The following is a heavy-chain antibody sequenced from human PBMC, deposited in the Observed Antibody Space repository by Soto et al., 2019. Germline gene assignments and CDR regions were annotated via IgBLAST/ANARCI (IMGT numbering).Heavy chain of an antibody. J-gene: IGHJ4*02. CDR1: GGSISSSSYY. CDR2: IYYSGST. CDR3: ASHWDYDILTGLGLYYFDC. V-gene: IGHV4-39*01. Sequence: QLQLQESGPGLVKPSETLSLTCTVSGGSISSSSYYWGWIRQPPGKGLEWIGSIYYSGSTYYNPSLKSRVTISVNTSMNRFSPKLSSVTAADTPVYYCASHWDYDILTGLGLYYFDCWGQGTLVTVSS. D-gene: IGHD3-9*01.